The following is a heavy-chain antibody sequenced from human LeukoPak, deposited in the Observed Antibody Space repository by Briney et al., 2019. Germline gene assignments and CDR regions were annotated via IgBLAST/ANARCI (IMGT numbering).Heavy chain of an antibody. CDR1: GYSFTSYW. Sequence: GESLKISCKGSGYSFTSYWIGWVRQMPGKGLEWMGIIYPGDSDTRYSPSFQGQVTISDDKSISTAYLQWSSLKASDTAMYYCARPSQRGYSYRYFDYWGQGTLVTVSS. J-gene: IGHJ4*02. D-gene: IGHD5-18*01. V-gene: IGHV5-51*01. CDR2: IYPGDSDT. CDR3: ARPSQRGYSYRYFDY.